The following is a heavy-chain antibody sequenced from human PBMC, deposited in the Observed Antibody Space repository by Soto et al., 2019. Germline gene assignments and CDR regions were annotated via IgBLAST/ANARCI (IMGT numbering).Heavy chain of an antibody. CDR1: GDSISSYY. D-gene: IGHD2-2*02. J-gene: IGHJ6*02. CDR2: IYYSGST. Sequence: PSETLSLTCNVPGDSISSYYWTWIRQPPGKGLEWIGYIYYSGSTNYNPSLKSRVTISVDTSKNQFSLKLSSVTAADTAVYYCASVTRTCISTSCYRYYYGMDVWGQGTTVTVSS. CDR3: ASVTRTCISTSCYRYYYGMDV. V-gene: IGHV4-59*01.